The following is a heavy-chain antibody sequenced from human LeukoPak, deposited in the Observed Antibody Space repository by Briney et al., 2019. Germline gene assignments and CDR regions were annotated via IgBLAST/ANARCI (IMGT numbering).Heavy chain of an antibody. Sequence: PGGSLSLSCAASGFTFSSYDMSWVRQAPGKGLEWVWGISGSGDSTYFADPVKGRFTSFRDTSTNTLYLQMNSRRADDTAVYYCAKDCAATTGWNYYGMDVWGQETTFTAS. J-gene: IGHJ6*02. V-gene: IGHV3-23*01. CDR2: ISGSGDST. D-gene: IGHD1-26*01. CDR1: GFTFSSYD. CDR3: AKDCAATTGWNYYGMDV.